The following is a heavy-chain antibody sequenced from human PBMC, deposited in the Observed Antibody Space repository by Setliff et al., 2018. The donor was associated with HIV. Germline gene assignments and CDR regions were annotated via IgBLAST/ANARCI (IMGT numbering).Heavy chain of an antibody. CDR1: GFTFSSYS. J-gene: IGHJ4*02. CDR2: IKSKTDGGTT. Sequence: GESLKISCAASGFTFSSYSMHWVRQAPGKGLAWVGRIKSKTDGGTTDYAAPVKGRFTISRDDSKNTLYLQMNSLKTEDTAVYYCTTGTRLVDWGQGALVTVSS. D-gene: IGHD2-21*01. CDR3: TTGTRLVD. V-gene: IGHV3-15*01.